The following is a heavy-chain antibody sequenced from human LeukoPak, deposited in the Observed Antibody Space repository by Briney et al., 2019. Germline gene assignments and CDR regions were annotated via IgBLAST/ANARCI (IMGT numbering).Heavy chain of an antibody. CDR1: GFTFSRYW. D-gene: IGHD3-22*01. J-gene: IGHJ4*02. CDR2: INHNGNVN. Sequence: GGSLRLSCAASGFTFSRYWMNWARQARGKGLEWVASINHNGNVNYYVDSVKGRFAISRDNAKNSLYLQMNSLRAEDAAVYFCTRDFRGYDSSGYFVYWGQGTLVTVSS. CDR3: TRDFRGYDSSGYFVY. V-gene: IGHV3-7*03.